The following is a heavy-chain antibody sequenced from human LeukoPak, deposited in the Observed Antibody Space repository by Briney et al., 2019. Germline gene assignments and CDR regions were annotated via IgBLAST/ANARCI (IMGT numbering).Heavy chain of an antibody. CDR3: ARVVGYSYGYLDY. D-gene: IGHD5-18*01. V-gene: IGHV1-2*02. CDR1: GYTFTGYY. Sequence: GASVKVSCKASGYTFTGYYMHWVRQAPGQGLEWMGWINPNSGGTNYAQKFRGRVTMTRDTSISTAYMELSRLRSDDTAVYYCARVVGYSYGYLDYWGQGTLVTVSS. J-gene: IGHJ4*02. CDR2: INPNSGGT.